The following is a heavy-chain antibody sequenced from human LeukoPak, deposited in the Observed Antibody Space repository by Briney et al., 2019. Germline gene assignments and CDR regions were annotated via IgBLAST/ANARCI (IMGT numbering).Heavy chain of an antibody. J-gene: IGHJ5*02. V-gene: IGHV3-66*01. CDR3: ASIWFGESFNWFDP. CDR1: GFTVSSNY. CDR2: IYSGGST. D-gene: IGHD3-10*01. Sequence: GGSLRLSCAASGFTVSSNYMSWVRQAPGKGLEWVSVIYSGGSTYYADSVKGRFTISRDNSKNTLYLQMNSLRAEDTAVYYCASIWFGESFNWFDPWGQGTLVTVSS.